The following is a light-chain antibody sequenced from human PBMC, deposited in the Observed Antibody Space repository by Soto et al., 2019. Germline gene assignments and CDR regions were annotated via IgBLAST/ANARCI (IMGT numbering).Light chain of an antibody. CDR3: ATWDDALNHWV. CDR2: RNS. J-gene: IGLJ3*02. V-gene: IGLV1-47*01. CDR1: SSNIGPNY. Sequence: SVLTQPSSESGIPGQTVTISCSGNSSNIGPNYVYWYQQFPGTAPKLLISRNSHRPSWVPDRISGSKSATSATLAISGLRSEDEADYHCATWDDALNHWVFGGGTQLTVL.